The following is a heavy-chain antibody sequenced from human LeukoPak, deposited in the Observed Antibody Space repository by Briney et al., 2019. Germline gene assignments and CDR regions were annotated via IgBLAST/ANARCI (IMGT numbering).Heavy chain of an antibody. J-gene: IGHJ4*02. D-gene: IGHD3-22*01. Sequence: GGSLRLSCAASGFTFDDYAMHWVRQAPGKGLEWVSGISWNSGSIGYADSVKGRFTISRDNAKNSLYLQMNSLRAEDTALYYCAKAPGGSMIVVVIDYWGQGTLVTVSS. CDR3: AKAPGGSMIVVVIDY. V-gene: IGHV3-9*01. CDR1: GFTFDDYA. CDR2: ISWNSGSI.